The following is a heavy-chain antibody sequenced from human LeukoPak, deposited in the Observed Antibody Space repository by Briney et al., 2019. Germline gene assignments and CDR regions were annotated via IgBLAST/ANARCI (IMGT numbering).Heavy chain of an antibody. CDR3: ARGHGDSG. CDR1: GNY. Sequence: GNYWMHWIRQPPGKGLEWIGYIYYSGSTYYNPSLKSRVTISVDTSKNQFSLKLSSVTAADTAVYYCARGHGDSGWGQGTLVTVSS. D-gene: IGHD4-17*01. CDR2: IYYSGST. V-gene: IGHV4-30-4*08. J-gene: IGHJ4*02.